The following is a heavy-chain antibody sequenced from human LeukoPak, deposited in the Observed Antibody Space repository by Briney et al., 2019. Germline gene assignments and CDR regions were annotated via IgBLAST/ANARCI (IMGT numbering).Heavy chain of an antibody. CDR3: AKVDYDGSGYYDY. V-gene: IGHV3-23*01. J-gene: IGHJ4*02. D-gene: IGHD3-22*01. CDR2: VSGSGDRT. CDR1: GFTFSSYA. Sequence: GGSLRLSCAASGFTFSSYAMSWVRQAPVKGLEWVASVSGSGDRTDYTDPVKGRFTISRDNFKNTLYLQMNSLRAEDTAVYYCAKVDYDGSGYYDYWGQGTLVT.